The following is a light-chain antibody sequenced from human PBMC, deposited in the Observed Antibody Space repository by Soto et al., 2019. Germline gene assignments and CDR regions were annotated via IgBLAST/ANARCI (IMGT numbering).Light chain of an antibody. CDR2: GNT. CDR1: STNIGGGYD. V-gene: IGLV1-40*01. J-gene: IGLJ2*01. CDR3: LSFDSSLSVV. Sequence: QSVLTQPPSVSGAPGQSVTISCTGSSTNIGGGYDVHWYQQLPGRAPKLLIYGNTNRPSGVPDRFSGSKSGNSASLAISGLQAEDEADYYCLSFDSSLSVVFGVWNKLTVL.